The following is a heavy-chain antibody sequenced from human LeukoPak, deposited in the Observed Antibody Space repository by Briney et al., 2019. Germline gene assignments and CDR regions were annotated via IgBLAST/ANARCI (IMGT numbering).Heavy chain of an antibody. Sequence: GGSLRLSCEASGFTFSSYGMHWVRQAPGKGLEWLAVISYDGTKRYYADSVKGRSTISRDNSRNTLYLQINSLRVEDTALYYCVKGLGSVADDFWGQGTLVTVSS. V-gene: IGHV3-30*18. CDR2: ISYDGTKR. CDR3: VKGLGSVADDF. D-gene: IGHD6-19*01. CDR1: GFTFSSYG. J-gene: IGHJ4*02.